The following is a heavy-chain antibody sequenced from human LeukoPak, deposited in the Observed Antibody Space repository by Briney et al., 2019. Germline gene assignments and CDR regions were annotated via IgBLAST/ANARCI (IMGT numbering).Heavy chain of an antibody. CDR2: INHSGST. CDR1: GGSFSGYY. V-gene: IGHV4-34*01. Sequence: SETLSLTCAVYGGSFSGYYWSWIRQPPGKGLEWIGEINHSGSTNYNPSLKSRVTISVDTSKNQFSLKLSSVTAADTAVYYCARGNIAVAFDYWGQGTLVTVSS. J-gene: IGHJ4*02. D-gene: IGHD6-19*01. CDR3: ARGNIAVAFDY.